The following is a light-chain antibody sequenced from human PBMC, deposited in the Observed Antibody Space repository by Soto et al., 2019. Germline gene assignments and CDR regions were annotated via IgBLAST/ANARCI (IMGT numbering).Light chain of an antibody. J-gene: IGKJ2*01. CDR1: QSVGSK. V-gene: IGKV3-15*01. CDR3: QQYNNWPPYT. CDR2: GAS. Sequence: EIVMTQSPATLSVSPGERATLSCRASQSVGSKLAWYQQKPGQAPRLLIYGASTRTTGIPARFSGSGSGTEFTLTISSLQSEDFALYYCQQYNNWPPYTFGQGTKLEI.